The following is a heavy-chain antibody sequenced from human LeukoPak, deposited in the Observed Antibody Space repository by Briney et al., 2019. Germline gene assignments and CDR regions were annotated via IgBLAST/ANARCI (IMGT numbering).Heavy chain of an antibody. D-gene: IGHD3-22*01. CDR1: GFTFSSYA. J-gene: IGHJ4*02. Sequence: TGGSLGLSCAASGFTFSSYAMSWVRQAPGKGLEWVSAISGSGGSTYYADSVKGRCTISRDNSKNTLYLQMNSLRAEDTAVYYCAKDRYYYDSSGYPDYWGQGTLVTVSS. CDR3: AKDRYYYDSSGYPDY. CDR2: ISGSGGST. V-gene: IGHV3-23*01.